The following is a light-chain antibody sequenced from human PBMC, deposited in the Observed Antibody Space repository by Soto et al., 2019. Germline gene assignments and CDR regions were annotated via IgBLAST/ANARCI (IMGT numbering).Light chain of an antibody. J-gene: IGKJ1*01. CDR3: QQRSIWPWT. CDR1: QSVSNY. V-gene: IGKV3-11*01. Sequence: EIVLTQSPATLSLSPGERATLSCWASQSVSNYFVWYQQKPGQAPRLLIYDASKRATGIPARFSGSGSGTDFTLTISSLEPEDFAVYYCQQRSIWPWTFGQGTKADI. CDR2: DAS.